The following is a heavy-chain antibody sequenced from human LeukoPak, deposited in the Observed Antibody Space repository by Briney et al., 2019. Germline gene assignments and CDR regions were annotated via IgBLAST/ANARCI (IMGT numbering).Heavy chain of an antibody. D-gene: IGHD1-14*01. CDR1: GFTFSSYT. J-gene: IGHJ4*02. CDR2: ISGTDTNT. V-gene: IGHV3-23*01. Sequence: PGGSLRLSCAASGFTFSSYTMSWVRQAPGKGLEWVSAISGTDTNTYYADSVKGRFTISRDNSKNTLYLQMNSLRAEDTAVYYCAIREPIGCWGQGALVTVSS. CDR3: AIREPIGC.